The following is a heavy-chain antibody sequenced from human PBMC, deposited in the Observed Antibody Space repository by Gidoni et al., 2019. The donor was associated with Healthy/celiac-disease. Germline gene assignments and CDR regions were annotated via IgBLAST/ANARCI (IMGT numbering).Heavy chain of an antibody. CDR2: IKSKTECGTT. CDR1: EFPLRTAW. V-gene: IGHV3-15*01. Sequence: EVQLGESGGCLVKHGGSVTLSCHASEFPLRTAWMGWVRQAPGKGLEWVGRIKSKTECGTTYYDAPVHGRFTISRDDSKNTLYLQMTSLKTEDTAVYYCTIDYDSSGYYYGHSYWGQGTLVTVSS. CDR3: TIDYDSSGYYYGHSY. J-gene: IGHJ4*02. D-gene: IGHD3-22*01.